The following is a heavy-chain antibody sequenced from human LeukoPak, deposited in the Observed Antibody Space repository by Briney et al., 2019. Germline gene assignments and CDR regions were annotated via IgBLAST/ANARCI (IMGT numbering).Heavy chain of an antibody. CDR1: GGSISSGSYY. J-gene: IGHJ4*02. D-gene: IGHD3-22*01. CDR2: IYTSGST. V-gene: IGHV4-61*02. CDR3: ARGDRYYYDSSGYYFDH. Sequence: SQTLSLTCTVSGGSISSGSYYWSWIRQPAGKGLEWIGRIYTSGSTNYNPSLKSRVTISVDTSKNQFSLKLSSVTAADTAVYYCARGDRYYYDSSGYYFDHWGQGTLVTVSS.